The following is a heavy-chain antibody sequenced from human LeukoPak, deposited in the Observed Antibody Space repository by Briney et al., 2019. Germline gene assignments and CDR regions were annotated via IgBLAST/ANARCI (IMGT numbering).Heavy chain of an antibody. D-gene: IGHD3-10*01. V-gene: IGHV4-4*09. CDR2: IYNSGST. J-gene: IGHJ3*01. CDR1: GGSFSSYY. Sequence: SETLSLTCSVSGGSFSSYYWSWIRQPPGKGLEWIGHIYNSGSTSYNPSLTGRVTMSVDMSRIQFSLILSSVTAADTAVYYCARSAVTYYCSKNSPWPDAFDFWGQGRMVTVSS. CDR3: ARSAVTYYCSKNSPWPDAFDF.